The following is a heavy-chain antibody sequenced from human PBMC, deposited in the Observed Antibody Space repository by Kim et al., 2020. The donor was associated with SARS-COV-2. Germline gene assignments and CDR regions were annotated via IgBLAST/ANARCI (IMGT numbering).Heavy chain of an antibody. J-gene: IGHJ4*02. CDR1: GGSVSSGSYY. V-gene: IGHV4-61*01. D-gene: IGHD5-18*01. CDR2: IYYSGST. CDR3: GSGYSYGDFDY. Sequence: SETLSLTCTVSGGSVSSGSYYWSWIRQPPGKGLEWIGYIYYSGSTNYNPSLKSRVTISVDTSKNQFSLKLSSVTAADTAVYYCGSGYSYGDFDYWGQGTLVTVSS.